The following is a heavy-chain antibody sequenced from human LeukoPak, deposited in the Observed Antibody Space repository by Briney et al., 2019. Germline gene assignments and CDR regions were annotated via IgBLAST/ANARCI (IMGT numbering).Heavy chain of an antibody. CDR2: IYYSGST. V-gene: IGHV4-31*03. D-gene: IGHD3-9*01. J-gene: IGHJ3*02. CDR1: GGSISSGGCS. Sequence: SETLSLTCTVSGGSISSGGCSWSWIRQHPGKGLEWIGYIYYSGSTYYNPSLKSRVTISVDTSKNQFSLKLSSVTAADSAVYYCARDGWYDILTGYPIWGQGTMVTVSS. CDR3: ARDGWYDILTGYPI.